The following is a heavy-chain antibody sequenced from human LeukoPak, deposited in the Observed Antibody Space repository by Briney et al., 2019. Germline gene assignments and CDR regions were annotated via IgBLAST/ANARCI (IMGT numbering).Heavy chain of an antibody. J-gene: IGHJ4*02. Sequence: GGSLRLSCAASKFTFRSYWMRWVRQAPGKGLEWVAYMNQLGNEKNYLDSVKGRFTISRDNAKNSLYLQMTSLRAEDTAVYYCARGTYYYEFWGQGTLVTVSS. CDR1: KFTFRSYW. CDR2: MNQLGNEK. CDR3: ARGTYYYEF. D-gene: IGHD3-16*01. V-gene: IGHV3-7*04.